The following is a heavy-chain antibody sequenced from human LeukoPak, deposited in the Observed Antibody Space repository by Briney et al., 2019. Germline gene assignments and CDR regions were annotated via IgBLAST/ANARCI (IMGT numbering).Heavy chain of an antibody. Sequence: GSLRLSCAASGFTFSSYEMNWVRQAPGKGLEWVSYISPSGSTIYYADSVKGRFTISRDNAKNSLYLQMNSLRAENTAFYSWAREGRSFDSSGFFRGYWGQGTLVTVSS. CDR3: AREGRSFDSSGFFRGY. CDR2: ISPSGSTI. J-gene: IGHJ4*02. V-gene: IGHV3-48*03. D-gene: IGHD3-22*01. CDR1: GFTFSSYE.